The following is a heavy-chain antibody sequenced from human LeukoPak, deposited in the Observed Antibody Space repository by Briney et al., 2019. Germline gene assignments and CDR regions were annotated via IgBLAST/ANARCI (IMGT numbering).Heavy chain of an antibody. J-gene: IGHJ4*02. V-gene: IGHV3-23*01. CDR1: GFTFSSYA. CDR2: ISGSGGST. D-gene: IGHD1-7*01. Sequence: PGGSLRLSCAASGFTFSSYAMSWVRQAPGKGLEWVSAISGSGGSTYYADSVKGRFTISRDNSKNTLYLQMNSLRAEDTAVYYCVKSNNWNYGEFDYWGQGTLVTVSS. CDR3: VKSNNWNYGEFDY.